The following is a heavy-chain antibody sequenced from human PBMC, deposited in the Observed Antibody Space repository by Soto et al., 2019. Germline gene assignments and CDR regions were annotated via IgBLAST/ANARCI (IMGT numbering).Heavy chain of an antibody. J-gene: IGHJ6*02. CDR1: GFTFSDYY. V-gene: IGHV3-11*06. CDR2: ISSSSSYT. CDR3: ARAPYSSSWPNYYGMDV. D-gene: IGHD6-13*01. Sequence: GGSLRLSCAASGFTFSDYYMSWIRQAPGKGLEWVSYISSSSSYTNYADSVKGRFTISRDNAKNSLYLQMNSLRAEDTAVYYCARAPYSSSWPNYYGMDVWGQGTTVTVSS.